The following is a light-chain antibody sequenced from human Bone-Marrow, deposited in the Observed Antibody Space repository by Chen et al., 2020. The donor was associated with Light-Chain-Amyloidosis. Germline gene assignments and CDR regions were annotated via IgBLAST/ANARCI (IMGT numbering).Light chain of an antibody. CDR1: NIGSTS. CDR3: QVWDRSSDRPV. J-gene: IGLJ3*02. CDR2: DDS. V-gene: IGLV3-21*02. Sequence: SYVLTQPSSVSVAPGQPATIACGGNNIGSTSVHWYQQTPGQAPPLVVYDDSDRPSGIPDRLSGSNSGNTATLTISRVEAGDEADYYCQVWDRSSDRPVFGGGTKLTVL.